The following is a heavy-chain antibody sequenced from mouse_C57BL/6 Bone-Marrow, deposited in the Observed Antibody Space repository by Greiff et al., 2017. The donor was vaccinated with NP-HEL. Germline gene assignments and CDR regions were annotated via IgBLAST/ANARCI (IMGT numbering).Heavy chain of an antibody. Sequence: QVQLQQPGAELVRPGSSVKLSCKASGYTFTSYWMHWVKQRPIKGLEWIGNIDPSDSENHYNQKFKDKATWTVDKSYSTAYMQLSSLTSEDSAVYYGARGIYDGYYGGYWYFDVWGTGTTFTVSS. CDR3: ARGIYDGYYGGYWYFDV. CDR1: GYTFTSYW. V-gene: IGHV1-52*01. CDR2: IDPSDSEN. J-gene: IGHJ1*03. D-gene: IGHD2-3*01.